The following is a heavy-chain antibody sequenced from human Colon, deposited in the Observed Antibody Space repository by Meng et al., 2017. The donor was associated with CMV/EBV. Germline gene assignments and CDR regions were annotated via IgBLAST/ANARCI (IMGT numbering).Heavy chain of an antibody. CDR2: ISPYNGAT. CDR1: GYTFTNFS. V-gene: IGHV1-18*01. D-gene: IGHD3-10*01. Sequence: QVAVEECGAEVKTPWASVDGCCYSSGYTFTNFSIRWVRQAPGRVLGWMANISPYNGATNYARRYQGRVASTTDTTTSTDYVELGSLTSDDTAMYYSARELARGGYWGQGTLVTVSS. CDR3: ARELARGGY. J-gene: IGHJ4*02.